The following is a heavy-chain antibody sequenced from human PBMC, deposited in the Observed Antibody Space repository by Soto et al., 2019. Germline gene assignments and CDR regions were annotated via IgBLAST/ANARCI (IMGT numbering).Heavy chain of an antibody. D-gene: IGHD3-3*01. CDR3: AKARFWSGYDPTGGGMDV. V-gene: IGHV3-23*01. J-gene: IGHJ6*02. CDR1: GFTFSSFA. CDR2: ITDSAAST. Sequence: GGSLRLSCTASGFTFSSFAIICVRHAPLKGLEWVSTITDSAASTYYADSVKGRFTISRDNSKNTLYLQMNSLRAEDTAVYYCAKARFWSGYDPTGGGMDVWGQGTTVTVSS.